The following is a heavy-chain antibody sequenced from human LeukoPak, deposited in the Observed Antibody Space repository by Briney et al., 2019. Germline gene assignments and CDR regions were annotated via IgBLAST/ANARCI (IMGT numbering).Heavy chain of an antibody. CDR3: ARVGIALAVPFDF. V-gene: IGHV3-11*01. Sequence: GGSLRLSCAAAGFTFSDYYVAWVRQAPGKGLEWISYMSGRGYPIYYADTVRGRFTISRDNAKSSLYLQMTSLRAEDTAVYFCARVGIALAVPFDFWGQGSPVIVSS. J-gene: IGHJ4*02. CDR2: MSGRGYPI. CDR1: GFTFSDYY. D-gene: IGHD2-21*01.